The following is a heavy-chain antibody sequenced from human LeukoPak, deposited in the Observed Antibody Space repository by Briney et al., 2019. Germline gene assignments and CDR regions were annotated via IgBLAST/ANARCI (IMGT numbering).Heavy chain of an antibody. CDR3: VKDLAGPDDY. V-gene: IGHV3-74*01. CDR1: GFTFSSSW. CDR2: INSDGSTT. J-gene: IGHJ4*02. Sequence: AGGSLRLSCAASGFTFSSSWMHWVRQAPGKGLVWVSRINSDGSTTNYADSVKGRFTISRDNGMNTLYLQMNSLRAEDTAIYFCVKDLAGPDDYWGQGTLVTVSS.